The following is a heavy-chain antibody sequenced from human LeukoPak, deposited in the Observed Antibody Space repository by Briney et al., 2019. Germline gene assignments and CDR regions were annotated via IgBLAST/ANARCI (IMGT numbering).Heavy chain of an antibody. CDR2: INHSGST. D-gene: IGHD3-9*01. CDR1: GGSFSGYY. J-gene: IGHJ4*02. CDR3: ATGRSIRYFDY. Sequence: SETLSLTCAVYGGSFSGYYWSWIRQPPGKGLEWIGEINHSGSTNYNPSLKSRVTISVDTSKSQFSLKLSSATAADTAVYYCATGRSIRYFDYWGQGTLLTVSS. V-gene: IGHV4-34*01.